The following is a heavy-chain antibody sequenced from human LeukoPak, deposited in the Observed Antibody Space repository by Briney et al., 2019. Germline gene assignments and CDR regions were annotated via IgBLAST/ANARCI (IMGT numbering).Heavy chain of an antibody. CDR2: IYSSGST. CDR3: ARGLWFGDENPPYFDY. J-gene: IGHJ4*02. V-gene: IGHV4-4*07. D-gene: IGHD3-10*01. Sequence: SETLSLTCTVSGGSISSYYWSWIRQPAGKGLEWIGRIYSSGSTDYNPSLKSRVTMSVDTSKNQFSLKLSSVTAADTAVYYCARGLWFGDENPPYFDYWGQGTLVTVSS. CDR1: GGSISSYY.